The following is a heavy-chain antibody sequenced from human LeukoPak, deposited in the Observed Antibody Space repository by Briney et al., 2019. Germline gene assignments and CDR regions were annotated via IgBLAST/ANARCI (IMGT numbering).Heavy chain of an antibody. D-gene: IGHD6-6*01. CDR2: IYYNGNT. J-gene: IGHJ5*02. Sequence: SETLSLTCTVSGGSISATTYYWGWIRQPPGTGLEWIANIYYNGNTAYNPSLESRATISIDTSKNQFSLRLNSVTAADTAVYYCARVGWGNAAAHPNWLDPWGQGILVTVSS. CDR1: GGSISATTYY. CDR3: ARVGWGNAAAHPNWLDP. V-gene: IGHV4-39*07.